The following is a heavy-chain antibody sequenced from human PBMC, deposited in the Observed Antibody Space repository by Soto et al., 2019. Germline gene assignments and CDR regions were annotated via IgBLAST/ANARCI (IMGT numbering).Heavy chain of an antibody. Sequence: EVQLVESGGGLVQPGGSLRLSCAASGFTVSRNYMSWVRQAPGKGLEWVSVIYSGGSTYYADSVKGRFTISRDNSKNTLYLQMNSLRAEDMAVYYCARLPYSGYDPYFDYWGQGTLVTVSS. CDR1: GFTVSRNY. J-gene: IGHJ4*02. CDR3: ARLPYSGYDPYFDY. V-gene: IGHV3-66*01. D-gene: IGHD5-12*01. CDR2: IYSGGST.